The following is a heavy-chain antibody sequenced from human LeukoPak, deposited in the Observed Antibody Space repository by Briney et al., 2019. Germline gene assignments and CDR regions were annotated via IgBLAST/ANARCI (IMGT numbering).Heavy chain of an antibody. J-gene: IGHJ4*02. CDR2: IYYSGST. CDR3: ARGGRNPFDY. V-gene: IGHV4-59*01. D-gene: IGHD1-14*01. Sequence: PSETLSLTCTVSGGSISSYYWSWIRQPPGKGLEWIGYIYYSGSTNYNPPLKSRVTISVDTSKNQFSLKLSSVTAADTAVYYCARGGRNPFDYWGQGTLVTVSS. CDR1: GGSISSYY.